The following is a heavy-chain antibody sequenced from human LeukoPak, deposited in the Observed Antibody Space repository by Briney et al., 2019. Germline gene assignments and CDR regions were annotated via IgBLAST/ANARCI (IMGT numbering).Heavy chain of an antibody. CDR1: GYSISSGYY. CDR3: ARLGQWLALYYFDC. D-gene: IGHD6-19*01. Sequence: SETLSLTCAVSGYSISSGYYWGWIRQPPGKGLEWIGSIYHSGSTYYNPSLKSRVTISVDTSKNQFSLKLSSVTAADTAVYYCARLGQWLALYYFDCWGQGTLVTVSS. J-gene: IGHJ4*02. V-gene: IGHV4-38-2*01. CDR2: IYHSGST.